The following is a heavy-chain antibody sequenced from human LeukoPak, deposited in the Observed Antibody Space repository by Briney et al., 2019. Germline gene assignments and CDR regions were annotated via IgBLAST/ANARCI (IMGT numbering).Heavy chain of an antibody. CDR1: GGSISSSSYY. J-gene: IGHJ4*02. Sequence: SETLSLTCTVSGGSISSSSYYWGWIRQPPGKGLEWIGSIYYSGSTYYNPSLKSRVTISVDTSKNQFSLKLSSVTAAVTAVYYCASNTPPVLRYFDWLLNYWGQGTLVTVSS. V-gene: IGHV4-39*01. D-gene: IGHD3-9*01. CDR2: IYYSGST. CDR3: ASNTPPVLRYFDWLLNY.